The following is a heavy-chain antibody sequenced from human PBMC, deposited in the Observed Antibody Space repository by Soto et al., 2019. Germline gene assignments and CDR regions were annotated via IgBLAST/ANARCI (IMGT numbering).Heavy chain of an antibody. Sequence: EVQLSESGGGLVQPGGSLRLSCAASGFSFSSYAMSWVRQGPGKGLEWVSVISGSGGSTYYADSVKGRFTISRDNSKNTLYLQMNSLRAEDTAVYYCAKDSSSPSTPIDYWGQGTLVTVSS. CDR1: GFSFSSYA. CDR2: ISGSGGST. CDR3: AKDSSSPSTPIDY. V-gene: IGHV3-23*01. D-gene: IGHD6-6*01. J-gene: IGHJ4*02.